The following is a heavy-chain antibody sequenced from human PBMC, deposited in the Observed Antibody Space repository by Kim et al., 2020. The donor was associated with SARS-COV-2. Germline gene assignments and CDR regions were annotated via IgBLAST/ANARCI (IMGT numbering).Heavy chain of an antibody. CDR2: IIPILGIA. CDR3: ARDLRYYYDSSGIGRDAFDI. D-gene: IGHD3-22*01. V-gene: IGHV1-69*04. CDR1: GGTFSSYA. J-gene: IGHJ3*02. Sequence: SVKVSCKASGGTFSSYAISWVRQAPGQGLEWMGRIIPILGIANYAQKFQGRVTITADKSTSTAYMELSSLRSEDTAVYYCARDLRYYYDSSGIGRDAFDIWGQGTMVTVSS.